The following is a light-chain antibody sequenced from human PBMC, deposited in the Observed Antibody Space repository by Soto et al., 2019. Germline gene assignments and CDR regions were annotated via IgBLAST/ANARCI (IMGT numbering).Light chain of an antibody. CDR1: SSNIGAGHD. J-gene: IGLJ3*02. CDR3: CSYAGYSTWV. Sequence: QSVLTQPPSVSGAPGQRVTISCTGSSSNIGAGHDVHWYQQLPGTAPKLLIYGNGNRPSGVPDRFSGSKSGTSASLAITGRQAEDEADYHCCSYAGYSTWVFGGGTKLTVL. CDR2: GNG. V-gene: IGLV1-40*01.